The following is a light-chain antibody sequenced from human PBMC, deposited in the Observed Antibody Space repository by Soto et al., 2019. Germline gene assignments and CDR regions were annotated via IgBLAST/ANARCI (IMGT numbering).Light chain of an antibody. CDR3: QQYKLHASAT. V-gene: IGKV1-5*01. Sequence: DIQLTQSPSSLSASVGDRVTITCRASQSIGRWLAWYQQKPGKAPKLMIYDASTVISGVPPRFRGSGSATAFNPAITSLQPEALTTYYCQQYKLHASATFGPGTMVEVK. CDR2: DAS. J-gene: IGKJ1*01. CDR1: QSIGRW.